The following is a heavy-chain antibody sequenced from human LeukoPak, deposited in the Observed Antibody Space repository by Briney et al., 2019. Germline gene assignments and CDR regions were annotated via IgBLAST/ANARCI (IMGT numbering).Heavy chain of an antibody. J-gene: IGHJ5*02. CDR2: INHSGST. CDR3: AGGTWWVTMVRGASKYNWFDP. V-gene: IGHV4-34*01. D-gene: IGHD3-10*01. CDR1: GGSFSGYY. Sequence: KASETLSLTCAVYGGSFSGYYWSWIRQPPGKGLEWIGEINHSGSTNYNPSLKSGVTISVDTSKNQFSLKLSSVTAADTAVYYCAGGTWWVTMVRGASKYNWFDPWGQGTLVTVSS.